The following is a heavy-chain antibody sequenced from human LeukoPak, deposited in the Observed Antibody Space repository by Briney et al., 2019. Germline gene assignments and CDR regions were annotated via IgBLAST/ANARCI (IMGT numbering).Heavy chain of an antibody. CDR2: IKQDGNEK. V-gene: IGHV3-7*01. CDR1: GFTFSSYW. D-gene: IGHD2-15*01. Sequence: PGGSLRLSCAASGFTFSSYWMSWVRQAPGKGLEWVANIKQDGNEKYYVDPVKGRFTISRDNAKNSLYLQMNSLRAEDTAVYYCARGRTICSGGSCYSRYFDYWGQGTLVTVSS. CDR3: ARGRTICSGGSCYSRYFDY. J-gene: IGHJ4*02.